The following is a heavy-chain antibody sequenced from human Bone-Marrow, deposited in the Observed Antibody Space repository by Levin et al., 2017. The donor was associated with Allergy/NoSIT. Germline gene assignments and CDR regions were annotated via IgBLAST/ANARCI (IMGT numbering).Heavy chain of an antibody. J-gene: IGHJ4*02. V-gene: IGHV3-15*05. D-gene: IGHD5-12*01. Sequence: LGESLKISCAASGFTFNSAWMNWVRQAPGKGLEWVGRIKRESDGGTTDYAAPVKGRFTISRDDSNSILFLQMDSLKPEDTAVYYCTPIMVATEGYWGQGTLVTVSS. CDR2: IKRESDGGTT. CDR1: GFTFNSAW. CDR3: TPIMVATEGY.